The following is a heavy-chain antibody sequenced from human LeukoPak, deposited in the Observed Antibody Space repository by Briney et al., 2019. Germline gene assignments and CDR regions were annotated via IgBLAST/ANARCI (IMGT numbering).Heavy chain of an antibody. J-gene: IGHJ2*01. CDR2: INPNSGAT. V-gene: IGHV1-2*02. Sequence: ASVKVSCKPSGYTFIGYYMHGVRQAPGQGLEWMGGINPNSGATNYAQKFPGRVTMTRATSSSTAYMELTTLRSDDTAVYYCAKSIEYCGADCYGYFDLWGRGTLVPVSS. CDR1: GYTFIGYY. D-gene: IGHD2-21*02. CDR3: AKSIEYCGADCYGYFDL.